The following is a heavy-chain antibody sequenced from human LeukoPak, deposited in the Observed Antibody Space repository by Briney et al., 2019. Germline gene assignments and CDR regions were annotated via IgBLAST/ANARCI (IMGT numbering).Heavy chain of an antibody. D-gene: IGHD3-10*01. V-gene: IGHV3-33*06. CDR3: AKDYGSGSSYYYMDV. CDR2: IWYDGSNK. J-gene: IGHJ6*03. CDR1: GFTFSSYG. Sequence: PGGSLRLSCAASGFTFSSYGMHWVRQARGKGLEWVAVIWYDGSNKYYADSVKGRFTISRDNSKNTLYLQMNSLRAEDTAVYYCAKDYGSGSSYYYMDVWGKGTTVTVSS.